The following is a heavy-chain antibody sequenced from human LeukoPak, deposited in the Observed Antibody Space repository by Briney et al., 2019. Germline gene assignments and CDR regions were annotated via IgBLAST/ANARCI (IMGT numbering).Heavy chain of an antibody. CDR2: INHSGGT. CDR1: GGSFSGYY. CDR3: ARVSAVAGTRVPDY. Sequence: SETLSLTCAVYGGSFSGYYWSWIRQPPGKGLEWIGEINHSGGTNYNPSLKSRVTISVDKSKNQLSLKLNSVTAADTAVYYCARVSAVAGTRVPDYWGQGTQVTVSS. J-gene: IGHJ4*02. V-gene: IGHV4-34*01. D-gene: IGHD6-19*01.